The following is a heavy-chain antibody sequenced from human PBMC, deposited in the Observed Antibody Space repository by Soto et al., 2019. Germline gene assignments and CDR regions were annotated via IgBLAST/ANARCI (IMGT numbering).Heavy chain of an antibody. CDR1: GYSFTSYW. J-gene: IGHJ1*01. CDR2: IYPGDSDT. D-gene: IGHD2-15*01. V-gene: IGHV5-51*01. Sequence: SLKISRECSGYSFTSYWIGLVLHLPVKGLEFMGIIYPGDSDTRYSPSFQGQVTISADKSISTAYLQWSSLKASDTAMYYCASLGYCSGGSCYFQHWGQGTLVTVSS. CDR3: ASLGYCSGGSCYFQH.